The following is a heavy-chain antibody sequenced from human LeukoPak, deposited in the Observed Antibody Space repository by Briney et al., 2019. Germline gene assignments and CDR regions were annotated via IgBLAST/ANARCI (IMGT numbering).Heavy chain of an antibody. Sequence: PSETLSLTCTVSGYSISNYYWSWLRQPGGMGLEWIGRIYGSGRTNYNPSLKSRVTMSVDTANNQFSLNLSSVTAADTAVYYCARTSARGAQFDYWGQGTLVTVSS. V-gene: IGHV4-4*07. CDR1: GYSISNYY. CDR3: ARTSARGAQFDY. D-gene: IGHD3-10*01. CDR2: IYGSGRT. J-gene: IGHJ4*02.